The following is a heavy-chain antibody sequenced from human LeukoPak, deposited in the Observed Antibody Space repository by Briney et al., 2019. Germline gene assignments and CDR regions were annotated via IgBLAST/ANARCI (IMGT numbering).Heavy chain of an antibody. J-gene: IGHJ4*02. V-gene: IGHV4-34*01. Sequence: SETLSLTCAVYGGSFSGYYWSWIRQSPGKGLEWIGEINHSGSTNYNPSLKSRVTISVDTSKDQFSLKLSSVTAADTTVYYCAREDGYSIDYWGQGTLVTVSS. CDR2: INHSGST. CDR3: AREDGYSIDY. D-gene: IGHD5-18*01. CDR1: GGSFSGYY.